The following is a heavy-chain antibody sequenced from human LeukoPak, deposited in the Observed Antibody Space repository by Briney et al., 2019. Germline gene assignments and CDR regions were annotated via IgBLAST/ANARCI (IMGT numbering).Heavy chain of an antibody. CDR2: ISSSSSYI. CDR1: GFTFSSYS. D-gene: IGHD6-6*01. CDR3: ARGGAARPDF. J-gene: IGHJ4*02. V-gene: IGHV3-21*06. Sequence: GGSLRLSCAASGFTFSSYSMNWVRQAPGKGLEWVSSISSSSSYIYYADSVKGRFTISRDNAKNSMYLQMNSLRADDTAVYYCARGGAARPDFWGQGTLVTVSS.